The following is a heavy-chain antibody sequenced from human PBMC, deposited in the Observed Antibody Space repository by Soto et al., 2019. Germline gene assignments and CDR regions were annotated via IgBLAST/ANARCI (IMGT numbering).Heavy chain of an antibody. CDR1: GLTFSDYA. V-gene: IGHV3-23*01. CDR2: ISGSRDST. Sequence: GGSLRLSCAASGLTFSDYAMSWVRQAPGRGLEWVSGISGSRDSTYYADSVKGRFTISRDNSKNTLYLEMNSLRAEDTAVYYCAKEDTSSGSLDYWGQGALVTVSS. J-gene: IGHJ4*02. D-gene: IGHD6-19*01. CDR3: AKEDTSSGSLDY.